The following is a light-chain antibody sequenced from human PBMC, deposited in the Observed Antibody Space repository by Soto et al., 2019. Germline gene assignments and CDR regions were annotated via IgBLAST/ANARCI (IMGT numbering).Light chain of an antibody. CDR3: QQYDSYSGT. J-gene: IGKJ1*01. Sequence: DIQMTQSPSTLSASVGDRVAITCRASQSISASLAWYQQQPGKAPKLLMYDASNLESGVPSRFSGSGSGTEFTLTISGLQPDDFATYYCQQYDSYSGTFGQGTKVDI. CDR1: QSISAS. CDR2: DAS. V-gene: IGKV1-5*01.